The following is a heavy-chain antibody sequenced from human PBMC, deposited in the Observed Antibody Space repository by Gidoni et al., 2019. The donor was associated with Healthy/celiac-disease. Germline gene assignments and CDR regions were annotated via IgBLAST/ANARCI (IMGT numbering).Heavy chain of an antibody. J-gene: IGHJ3*02. CDR1: GGTFSSST. CDR3: ARDGRTGTTLLHSYDAFDI. CDR2: IIPILGIA. V-gene: IGHV1-69*08. Sequence: QVQLVQSGAEVKKPGSSVKVSCKASGGTFSSSTTSWVRQAPGQGLEWMGRIIPILGIANYAQKFQGRVTITADKSTSTAYMELSSLRSEDTAVYYCARDGRTGTTLLHSYDAFDIWGQGTMVTVSS. D-gene: IGHD1-1*01.